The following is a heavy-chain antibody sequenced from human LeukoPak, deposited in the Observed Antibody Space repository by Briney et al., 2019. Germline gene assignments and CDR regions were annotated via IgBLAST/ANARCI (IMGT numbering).Heavy chain of an antibody. CDR1: GGSFSGYY. D-gene: IGHD5-18*01. CDR3: ARAGYSYGNWFDP. CDR2: INHSGST. Sequence: SETLSLTCAVYGGSFSGYYWSWIRQPPGKGLEWIGEINHSGSTNYNPSLKSRVTISVDTSKNQFSLKLSSVTAADTAVYYCARAGYSYGNWFDPSGQGTLVTVSS. V-gene: IGHV4-34*01. J-gene: IGHJ5*02.